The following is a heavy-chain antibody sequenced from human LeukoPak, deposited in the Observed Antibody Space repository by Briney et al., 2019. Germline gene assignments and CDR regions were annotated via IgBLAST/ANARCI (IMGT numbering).Heavy chain of an antibody. CDR2: IYYSGST. J-gene: IGHJ4*02. D-gene: IGHD1-1*01. V-gene: IGHV4-59*11. CDR1: GGSISSHY. CDR3: ARVATGTSYDSRGNFDY. Sequence: SETLSLTCTVSGGSISSHYWSWIRQPPGKGLEWIGYIYYSGSTNYNPSLKSRVTISVDTSKNQFSLKLSSVTAADTAVYYCARVATGTSYDSRGNFDYWGQGTLVTVSS.